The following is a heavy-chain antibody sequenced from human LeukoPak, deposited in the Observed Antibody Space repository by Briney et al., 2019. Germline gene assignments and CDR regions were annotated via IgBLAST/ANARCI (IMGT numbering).Heavy chain of an antibody. Sequence: SETLSLTCTVSGASITSYYCSWIRQPPGKGLEWIGYIYYSGSTSYNPSLKGRVTMLVDTSRNQFSLRLSSVTAADTAIYYCASQYSGYDPIDYWGQGTLVTVSS. CDR1: GASITSYY. D-gene: IGHD5-12*01. CDR2: IYYSGST. J-gene: IGHJ4*02. CDR3: ASQYSGYDPIDY. V-gene: IGHV4-59*01.